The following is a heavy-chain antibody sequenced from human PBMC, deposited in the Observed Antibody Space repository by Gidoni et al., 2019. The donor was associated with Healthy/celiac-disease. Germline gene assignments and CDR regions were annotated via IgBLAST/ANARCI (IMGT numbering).Heavy chain of an antibody. Sequence: GESGGGVVQPGRSLRLSCAASGFTFSSYAMHWVRQAPGKGLEWVAVISYDGSNKYYADSVKGRFTISRDNSKNTLYLQMNSLRAEDTAVYYCARDMQLYGDRRGAFDYWGQGTLVTVSS. CDR2: ISYDGSNK. J-gene: IGHJ4*02. V-gene: IGHV3-30*01. D-gene: IGHD4-17*01. CDR3: ARDMQLYGDRRGAFDY. CDR1: GFTFSSYA.